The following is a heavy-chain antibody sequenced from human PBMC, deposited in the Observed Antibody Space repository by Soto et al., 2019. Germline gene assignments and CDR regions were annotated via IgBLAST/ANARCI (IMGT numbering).Heavy chain of an antibody. J-gene: IGHJ4*02. V-gene: IGHV3-30-3*01. Sequence: GGSLRLSCVASGFTFSNYALHWVRQAPGKGLEWVSVISYDGSYKFYADSVKGRFTVSRDNSKNTLYLQMNSLRPEDTAVYYCARRNVYGSGSYSFDYWGQGTLVTVSS. CDR2: ISYDGSYK. D-gene: IGHD3-10*01. CDR3: ARRNVYGSGSYSFDY. CDR1: GFTFSNYA.